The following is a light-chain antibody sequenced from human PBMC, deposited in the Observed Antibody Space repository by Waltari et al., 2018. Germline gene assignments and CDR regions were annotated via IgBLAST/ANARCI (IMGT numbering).Light chain of an antibody. CDR1: SSNIGSNT. J-gene: IGLJ3*02. CDR3: ATWDDSLNGWV. V-gene: IGLV1-44*01. CDR2: NNN. Sequence: QSVLTELPSASGTPGQRVTISCSGSSSNIGSNTVNWYQQRPGTAPKLLIYNNNQRPSGVPDRFSGSKSGTSASLAISGLQSEDEADYCCATWDDSLNGWVFGGGTKLTVL.